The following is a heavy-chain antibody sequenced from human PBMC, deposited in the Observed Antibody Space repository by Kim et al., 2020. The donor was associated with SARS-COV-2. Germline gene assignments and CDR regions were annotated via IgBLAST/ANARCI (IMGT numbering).Heavy chain of an antibody. D-gene: IGHD5-12*01. J-gene: IGHJ4*02. V-gene: IGHV4-31*02. Sequence: PSLKSRVTISVDTSKNQFSLKLSSVTAADTAVYYCARGSMVATNEYYFDYWGQGTLVTVSS. CDR3: ARGSMVATNEYYFDY.